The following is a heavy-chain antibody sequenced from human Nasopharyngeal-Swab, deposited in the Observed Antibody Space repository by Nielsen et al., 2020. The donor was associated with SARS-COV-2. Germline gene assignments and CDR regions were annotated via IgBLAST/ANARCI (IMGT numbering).Heavy chain of an antibody. Sequence: GGSLRLSCAASGFTLSIYAMHWPRQAPGKGLVWVAVISYDGRNKYYADPVKGRFTISRDNSKNTLYLQMNSLRAEDTAVYYCARVGSSWYSVDYWGQGTLVTVSS. J-gene: IGHJ4*02. D-gene: IGHD6-13*01. CDR1: GFTLSIYA. CDR3: ARVGSSWYSVDY. V-gene: IGHV3-30*04. CDR2: ISYDGRNK.